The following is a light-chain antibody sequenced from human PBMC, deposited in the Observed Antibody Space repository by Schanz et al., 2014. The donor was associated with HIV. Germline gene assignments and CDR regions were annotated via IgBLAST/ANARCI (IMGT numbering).Light chain of an antibody. V-gene: IGLV1-40*01. CDR2: TDS. CDR1: SSNLGAGYA. Sequence: QSVLTQPPSVSGAPGQTVTISCTGSSSNLGAGYAVHWYQFLPGTAPKLLIYTDSIRPSGLPDRFSDSKSGTSASLAITGLEAEDEADYYCQSYDSSLSGSRVFGAGTKLTVL. J-gene: IGLJ1*01. CDR3: QSYDSSLSGSRV.